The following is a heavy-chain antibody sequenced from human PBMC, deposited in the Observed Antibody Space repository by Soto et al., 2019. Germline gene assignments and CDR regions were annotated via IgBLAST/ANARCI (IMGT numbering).Heavy chain of an antibody. Sequence: GGSLRLSCAASGFTFSNYAMSWVRQAPGKRIERVSANSGSSSSTYYSDSVKGRFTISRDNSKNTLYLQMNSLRADDTAVYYCAKDCSRGTCYSHWGQGTLVTVSS. D-gene: IGHD2-15*01. CDR2: NSGSSSST. J-gene: IGHJ4*02. V-gene: IGHV3-23*01. CDR1: GFTFSNYA. CDR3: AKDCSRGTCYSH.